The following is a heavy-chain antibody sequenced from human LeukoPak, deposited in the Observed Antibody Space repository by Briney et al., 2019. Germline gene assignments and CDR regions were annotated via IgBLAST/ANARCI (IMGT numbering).Heavy chain of an antibody. D-gene: IGHD2-15*01. CDR2: IIPILGIA. V-gene: IGHV1-69*04. J-gene: IGHJ5*02. CDR1: GGTFSSYA. Sequence: SVKVSCKASGGTFSSYAISWVRQAPGQGLEWMGRIIPILGIANYAQKFQGRVTITAGKSTSTAYMELSSLRSEDTAVYYCARVVGCSGGSCYSFWFDPWGQGTLVTVSS. CDR3: ARVVGCSGGSCYSFWFDP.